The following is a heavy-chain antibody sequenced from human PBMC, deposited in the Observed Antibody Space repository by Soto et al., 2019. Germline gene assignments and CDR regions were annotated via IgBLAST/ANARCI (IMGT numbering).Heavy chain of an antibody. CDR3: ARDPGTGAALRAYHFDY. CDR2: INAGNGDT. J-gene: IGHJ4*02. Sequence: XSVKVSCKASIYIFTTYALHWVRQAPGQRLEWMGWINAGNGDTKYSEKFQGRVTITRDTSANTAYMELSSLRSEDTSVYYCARDPGTGAALRAYHFDYWGQGTLVTVSS. CDR1: IYIFTTYA. V-gene: IGHV1-3*01. D-gene: IGHD1-1*01.